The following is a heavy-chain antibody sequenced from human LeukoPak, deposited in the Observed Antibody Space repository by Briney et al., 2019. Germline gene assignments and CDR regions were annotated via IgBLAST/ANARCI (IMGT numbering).Heavy chain of an antibody. Sequence: SETLSLTCAVYGGSFSGYYWSWIRQPPGKGLERIGEINHSGSTNYNPSLKSRVTISVDTSKNQFSLKLSSVTAADTAVYYCARGIRITIFGVVPYGMDVWGQGTTVTVSS. CDR3: ARGIRITIFGVVPYGMDV. CDR2: INHSGST. J-gene: IGHJ6*02. V-gene: IGHV4-34*01. D-gene: IGHD3-3*01. CDR1: GGSFSGYY.